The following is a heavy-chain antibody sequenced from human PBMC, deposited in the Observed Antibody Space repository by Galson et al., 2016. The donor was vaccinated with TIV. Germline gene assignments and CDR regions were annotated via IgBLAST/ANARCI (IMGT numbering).Heavy chain of an antibody. J-gene: IGHJ3*02. Sequence: SLRLSCAASGFSFSSYDMNWVRQAPGKGLEWLSYISSSGTTIFYADSVKGRFTVSRDNAEDSLYLQINSLRVEDTALYYCARRGNYLSDAFDIWGQGTMVTVSS. D-gene: IGHD1-7*01. CDR3: ARRGNYLSDAFDI. CDR1: GFSFSSYD. CDR2: ISSSGTTI. V-gene: IGHV3-48*03.